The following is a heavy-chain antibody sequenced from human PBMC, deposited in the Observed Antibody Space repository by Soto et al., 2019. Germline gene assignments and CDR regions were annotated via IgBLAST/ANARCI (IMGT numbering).Heavy chain of an antibody. J-gene: IGHJ4*02. CDR1: RGTFTNYA. CDR2: IMPFFGSG. CDR3: ARDRAGYYSQFVY. Sequence: QVYLLQSGAEVKKPGSSVKVSCKALRGTFTNYAFSWVRQAPGQGIEWMGGIMPFFGSGNYAQKFQGRINITADESTSSVYLELTSLRSEDTAVYYCARDRAGYYSQFVYWGQGTLVTVSS. V-gene: IGHV1-69*01. D-gene: IGHD3-22*01.